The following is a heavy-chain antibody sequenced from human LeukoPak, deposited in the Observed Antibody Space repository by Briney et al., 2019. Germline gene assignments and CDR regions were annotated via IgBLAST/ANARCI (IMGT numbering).Heavy chain of an antibody. CDR2: ISSNGGST. CDR1: GFTFSSYA. Sequence: GGSLRLSCAASGFTFSSYAMHWVRQAPGKGLEYVSAISSNGGSTYYANSVKGRFTISRDNSINTLYLQMNSLRVEDTAIYYCARDDCSGGSCYLDYWGQGTLVTVSS. CDR3: ARDDCSGGSCYLDY. V-gene: IGHV3-64*01. J-gene: IGHJ4*02. D-gene: IGHD2-15*01.